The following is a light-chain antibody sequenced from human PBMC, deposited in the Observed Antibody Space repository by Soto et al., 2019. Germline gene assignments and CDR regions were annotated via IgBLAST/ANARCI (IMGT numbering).Light chain of an antibody. V-gene: IGKV3-11*01. CDR1: QSVSSY. CDR2: DAS. Sequence: EIVLTQSPATLSLSPGERATLSCRASQSVSSYLVWYQQKPGQAPRVLISDASNRATGIPARFSGSGSGTDFTLTISSLELEDFAVYYCQQRTIWPVTCGGGTKVEIK. J-gene: IGKJ4*01. CDR3: QQRTIWPVT.